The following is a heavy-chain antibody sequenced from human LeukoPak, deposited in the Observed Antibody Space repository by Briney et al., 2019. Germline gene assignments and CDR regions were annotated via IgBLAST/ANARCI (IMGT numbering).Heavy chain of an antibody. J-gene: IGHJ4*02. CDR1: GGSISSYY. V-gene: IGHV4-59*01. CDR3: ARRTRYCSSTSCQNYFDY. Sequence: PSETLSLTCIVSGGSISSYYWSWIRQPPGEGREWVVYIYYSGSTNYNPSLKSRVTISVDTSKNQFPLKLSSVTAADTAVYYCARRTRYCSSTSCQNYFDYWGQGTLVTVSS. CDR2: IYYSGST. D-gene: IGHD2-2*01.